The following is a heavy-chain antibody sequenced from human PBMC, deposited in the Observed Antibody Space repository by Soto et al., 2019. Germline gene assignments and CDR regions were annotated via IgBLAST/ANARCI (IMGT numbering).Heavy chain of an antibody. CDR3: AKDRNTATSYGMDV. D-gene: IGHD5-18*01. CDR2: ISYDGSNK. Sequence: PGGSLRLSCAASGFTFSSYGMHWVRQAPGKGLEWVAVISYDGSNKYYADSVKGRFTISRDNSKNTLYLQMNSLRAEDTAVYYCAKDRNTATSYGMDVWGQGTTVTVSS. V-gene: IGHV3-30*18. J-gene: IGHJ6*02. CDR1: GFTFSSYG.